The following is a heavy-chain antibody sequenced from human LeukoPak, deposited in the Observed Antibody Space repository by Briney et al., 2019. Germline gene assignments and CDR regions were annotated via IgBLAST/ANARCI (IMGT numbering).Heavy chain of an antibody. CDR3: ARGRFTDYYDSSPPRLYYFDY. Sequence: GGSLQISCKGSGYSFTSYWIGWVRQMPGKGLEGMGIIYPGDSDTRYSPSFQGQVTISADKPISTAYLQWSSLKASDTAMYYCARGRFTDYYDSSPPRLYYFDYWGQGTLVTVSS. D-gene: IGHD3-22*01. CDR2: IYPGDSDT. J-gene: IGHJ4*02. V-gene: IGHV5-51*04. CDR1: GYSFTSYW.